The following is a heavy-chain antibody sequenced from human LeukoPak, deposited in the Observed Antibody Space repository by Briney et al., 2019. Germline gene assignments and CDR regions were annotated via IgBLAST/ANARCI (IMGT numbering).Heavy chain of an antibody. Sequence: SGTLSLTCAVSGGSISSSNWWGWVRQPPGKGLEWIGEIYHSGSTNYNPSLKSRVTISVDKSKNQFSLKLSSVTAADTAVYHCALMAAAGKNYYYMDVWGKGTTVTVSS. J-gene: IGHJ6*03. V-gene: IGHV4-4*02. CDR2: IYHSGST. CDR3: ALMAAAGKNYYYMDV. CDR1: GGSISSSNW. D-gene: IGHD6-13*01.